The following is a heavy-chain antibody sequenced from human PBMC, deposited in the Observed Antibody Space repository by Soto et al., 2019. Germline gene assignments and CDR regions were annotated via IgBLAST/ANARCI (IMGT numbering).Heavy chain of an antibody. Sequence: QVQLVQSGAEMKKPGASVKVSCESSGYTFTAYYIHWVRQAPGHGLESMGWINPNGGGTKYAQKFQGRVTMTRDTSINTAYIELTRLTSDDTAVYYCARAVHTMIQGVRFRVDQWGQGTLVTVS. D-gene: IGHD3-10*01. CDR1: GYTFTAYY. J-gene: IGHJ4*02. CDR2: INPNGGGT. V-gene: IGHV1-2*02. CDR3: ARAVHTMIQGVRFRVDQ.